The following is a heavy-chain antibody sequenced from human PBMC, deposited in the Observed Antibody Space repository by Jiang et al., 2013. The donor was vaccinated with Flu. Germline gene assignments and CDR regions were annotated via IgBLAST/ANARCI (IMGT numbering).Heavy chain of an antibody. CDR1: GGSFSGYY. J-gene: IGHJ4*02. CDR2: INHSGST. CDR3: VMNVFTASSGGGMHFDY. V-gene: IGHV4-34*01. Sequence: LLKPSETLSLTCAVYGGSFSGYYWSWIRQPPGKGLEWIGEINHSGSTNYNPSLKSRVTISVDTSKNQFSLKLSSVTAADTAVYYCVMNVFTASSGGGMHFDYWGQGTLVTVSS. D-gene: IGHD6-19*01.